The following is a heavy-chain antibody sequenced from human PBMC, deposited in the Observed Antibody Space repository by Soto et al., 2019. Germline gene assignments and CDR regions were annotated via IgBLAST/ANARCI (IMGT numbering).Heavy chain of an antibody. V-gene: IGHV4-39*01. J-gene: IGHJ6*02. D-gene: IGHD6-13*01. CDR2: IYYSGST. Sequence: PSETLSLTCTVSGGSISSSSYYWGWIRQPPGKGLEWIGSIYYSGSTYYNPSLKSRVTISVDTSKNQFSLKLSSVTAADTAVYYCARHHRRRELVQYYYYGMDVWGQGTTVTVSS. CDR3: ARHHRRRELVQYYYYGMDV. CDR1: GGSISSSSYY.